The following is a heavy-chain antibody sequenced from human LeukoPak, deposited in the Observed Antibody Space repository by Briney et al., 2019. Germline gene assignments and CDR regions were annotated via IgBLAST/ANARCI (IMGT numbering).Heavy chain of an antibody. J-gene: IGHJ5*02. CDR1: GGSISSYY. V-gene: IGHV4-59*01. CDR3: ARAPNCSGGSCYSWFDP. D-gene: IGHD2-15*01. CDR2: IYYSGST. Sequence: SETLSLTCTVSGGSISSYYWSWIRQPPGKGLEWIGYIYYSGSTNYNPSLKSRLTISVDTSKNQFSLKLRSVTAADTAVYYCARAPNCSGGSCYSWFDPWGQGTLVTVSS.